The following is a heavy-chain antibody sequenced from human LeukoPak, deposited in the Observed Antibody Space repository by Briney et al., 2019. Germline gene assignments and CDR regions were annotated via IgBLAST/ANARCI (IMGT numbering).Heavy chain of an antibody. Sequence: ASVKVSCMASGYTFTGYYMHWVRQAPGQGLEWMGWINPNSGGTNYAQKFQGRVTMTRDTSISTAYMELSRLRSDDTAVYYCARAGSGSGWYNFDYWGQGTLVTVSS. CDR2: INPNSGGT. V-gene: IGHV1-2*02. D-gene: IGHD6-19*01. CDR3: ARAGSGSGWYNFDY. J-gene: IGHJ4*02. CDR1: GYTFTGYY.